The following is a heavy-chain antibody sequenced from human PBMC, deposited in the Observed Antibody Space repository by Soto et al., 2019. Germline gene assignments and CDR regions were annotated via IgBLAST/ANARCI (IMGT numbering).Heavy chain of an antibody. CDR1: GGSISSYY. D-gene: IGHD4-4*01. CDR2: IYTSGST. J-gene: IGHJ4*02. V-gene: IGHV4-4*07. Sequence: SETLSLTCTVSGGSISSYYWSWIRQPAGRGLEWIGRIYTSGSTNYNPSLKSRVTMSVDTSKNQFSLKLSSVTAADTAVYYCARDRGRFDYSNKHNFDYWGQGTLVTVSS. CDR3: ARDRGRFDYSNKHNFDY.